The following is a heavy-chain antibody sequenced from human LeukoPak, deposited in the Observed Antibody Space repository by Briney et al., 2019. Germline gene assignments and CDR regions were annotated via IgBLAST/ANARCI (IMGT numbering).Heavy chain of an antibody. CDR2: ITPKSGDT. V-gene: IGHV1-2*02. D-gene: IGHD3-3*02. J-gene: IGHJ4*02. CDR1: GYTFSDFY. Sequence: ASVKVSCKASGYTFSDFYIHWARQAPGQGLEYVGWITPKSGDTYSPQRFQGRVTMARDASISTAYMELSSLRSDDTAVYFCARVRLADERAWAYWGQGTLVTVSS. CDR3: ARVRLADERAWAY.